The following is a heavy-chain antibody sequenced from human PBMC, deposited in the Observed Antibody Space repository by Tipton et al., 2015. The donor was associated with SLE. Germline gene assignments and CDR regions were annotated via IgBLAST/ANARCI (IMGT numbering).Heavy chain of an antibody. J-gene: IGHJ5*02. CDR2: VYYDGST. Sequence: TLSLTCTVSGGSVNRNIYYWGWIRQPPGKGLEWIGSVYYDGSTNYSPSLKSRVTISVDTSKNQFSLNLSSVTAADTAVYYCARGGGYCSTKSCYWFDPWGPGTQVTVSS. V-gene: IGHV4-39*07. CDR3: ARGGGYCSTKSCYWFDP. CDR1: GGSVNRNIYY. D-gene: IGHD2-2*01.